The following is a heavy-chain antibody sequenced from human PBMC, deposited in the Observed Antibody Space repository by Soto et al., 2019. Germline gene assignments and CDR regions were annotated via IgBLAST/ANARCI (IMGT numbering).Heavy chain of an antibody. J-gene: IGHJ4*02. CDR3: ARRWTTGEIDY. D-gene: IGHD4-17*01. CDR1: GYIFNSFG. CDR2: ISAYTGNT. V-gene: IGHV1-18*01. Sequence: QVQLVQSGGEEKKPGASVKVSCKASGYIFNSFGISWVRQAPGQGLEWMGWISAYTGNTKYAQNFQGRVTMTTDTSTSTAYMELRSLRSDDTAVYYCARRWTTGEIDYWGQGTLVTVSS.